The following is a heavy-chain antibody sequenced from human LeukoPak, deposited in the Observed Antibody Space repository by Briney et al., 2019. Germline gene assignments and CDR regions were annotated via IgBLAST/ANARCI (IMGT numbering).Heavy chain of an antibody. J-gene: IGHJ3*02. CDR3: ARRRVNQLHDAFDI. CDR1: GGSISSSNW. D-gene: IGHD2-2*01. CDR2: IYHSGST. Sequence: TSGTLSLTCAVSGGSISSSNWWSWVRQPPGKGLEWIGEIYHSGSTNYNPSLKSRVTISVDKSKNQFSLKLSSVTAADTAVYYCARRRVNQLHDAFDIWGQGTMVTVSS. V-gene: IGHV4-4*02.